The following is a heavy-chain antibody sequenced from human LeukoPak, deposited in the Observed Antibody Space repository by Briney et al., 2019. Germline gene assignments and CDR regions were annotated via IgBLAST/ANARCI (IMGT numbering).Heavy chain of an antibody. V-gene: IGHV1-18*01. CDR3: ARGGSGWYATINAFDI. CDR2: ISAYNGNT. J-gene: IGHJ3*02. Sequence: ASVKVSCKASGYTFTSYGISWVRQAPGQGLEWMGWISAYNGNTNYAQKLQGRVTMTTDTSTSTAYMELRSLRSDDTAVYYCARGGSGWYATINAFDIWGQGTMVTVSS. CDR1: GYTFTSYG. D-gene: IGHD6-13*01.